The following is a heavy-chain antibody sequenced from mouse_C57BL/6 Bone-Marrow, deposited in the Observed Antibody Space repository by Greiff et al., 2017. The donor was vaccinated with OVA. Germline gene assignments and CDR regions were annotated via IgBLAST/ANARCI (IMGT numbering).Heavy chain of an antibody. D-gene: IGHD1-1*01. Sequence: QVHVKQSGAELVRPGTSVKMSCKASGYTFTNYWIGWAKQRPGHGLEWIGDIYPGGGYTNYNEKFKGKATLTADKSSSTAYMQFSSLTSEDSAIYYCARIYGSSPYWYFDVWGTGTTVTVSS. CDR1: GYTFTNYW. CDR3: ARIYGSSPYWYFDV. CDR2: IYPGGGYT. V-gene: IGHV1-63*01. J-gene: IGHJ1*03.